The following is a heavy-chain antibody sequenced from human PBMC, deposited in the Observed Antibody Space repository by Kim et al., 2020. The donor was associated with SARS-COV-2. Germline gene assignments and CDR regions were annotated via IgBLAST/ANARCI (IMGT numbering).Heavy chain of an antibody. CDR1: GYTFTSYG. CDR2: ICAYNGNT. J-gene: IGHJ2*01. CDR3: AREPNVVGASYWYFDL. V-gene: IGHV1-18*01. Sequence: ASVKVSCKASGYTFTSYGISWVRQAPGQGLEWMGWICAYNGNTNYAQKLQGRVTMTTDTSTSTAYMELRSLRSDDTAVYYCAREPNVVGASYWYFDLWGRGTLVTVSS. D-gene: IGHD1-26*01.